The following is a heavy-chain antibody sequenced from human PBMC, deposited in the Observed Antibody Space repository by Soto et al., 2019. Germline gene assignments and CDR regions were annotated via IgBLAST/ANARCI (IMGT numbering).Heavy chain of an antibody. Sequence: QVQLVESGGGVVQPGRSLRLSCAASGFTFSSYGMHWVRQAPGKGLAWVAVMWYDGSNKYYADSVKGRITIARDNSKNTLYLQMNSLRAEDTAVYYCARAPETTVVTPWFYFDYWGQGTLVTVSS. CDR1: GFTFSSYG. D-gene: IGHD4-17*01. J-gene: IGHJ4*02. CDR2: MWYDGSNK. CDR3: ARAPETTVVTPWFYFDY. V-gene: IGHV3-33*01.